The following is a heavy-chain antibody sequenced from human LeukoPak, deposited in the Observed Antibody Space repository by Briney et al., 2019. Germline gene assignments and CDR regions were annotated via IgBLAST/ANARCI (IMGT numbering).Heavy chain of an antibody. J-gene: IGHJ4*02. D-gene: IGHD6-19*01. CDR3: ASHETPIPVAGIDY. CDR1: GYSFTSYW. CDR2: IYPGDSDT. Sequence: GEALKISCKGSGYSFTSYWIGWVRQLPGQRLEWMGVIYPGDSDTRYSPSFQGQITISAYKSISTAYLQWSSLKASDTAMDYCASHETPIPVAGIDYWGQGTLVTVSS. V-gene: IGHV5-51*01.